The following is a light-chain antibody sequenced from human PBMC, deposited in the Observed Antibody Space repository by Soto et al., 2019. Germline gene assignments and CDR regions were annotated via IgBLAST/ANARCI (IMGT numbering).Light chain of an antibody. Sequence: QSVLTQPPSASGSTGQSVTISCTGTSSDVGGYNYVSWYQQHPGKAPKLMIYEVSKRPSGVPDRFSGSKSGNTASLTVSGLQAEDEADYYCSSYAGSLVVFGGGTKVTVL. CDR3: SSYAGSLVV. J-gene: IGLJ2*01. CDR1: SSDVGGYNY. V-gene: IGLV2-8*01. CDR2: EVS.